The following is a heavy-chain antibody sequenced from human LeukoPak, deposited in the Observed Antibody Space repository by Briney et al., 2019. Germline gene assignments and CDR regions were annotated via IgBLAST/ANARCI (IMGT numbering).Heavy chain of an antibody. CDR3: ARRRKGYCSSTSCPVAYYYYYMDV. V-gene: IGHV4-34*01. CDR2: INHSGST. CDR1: GGSFSGYY. J-gene: IGHJ6*03. D-gene: IGHD2-2*01. Sequence: PSETLSLTCAVYGGSFSGYYWSWIRQPPGKGLEWIGEINHSGSTNYNPSLKSRVTISVDTSKNQFSLKLSSVTAADTAVYYCARRRKGYCSSTSCPVAYYYYYMDVWGKGTTVTVSS.